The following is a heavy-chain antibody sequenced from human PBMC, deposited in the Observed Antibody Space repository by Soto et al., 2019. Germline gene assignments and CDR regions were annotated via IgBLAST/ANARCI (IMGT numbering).Heavy chain of an antibody. CDR2: IYYSGST. Sequence: TISGGPINSTSYYRIRTPNPSGKGLEWIGSIYYSGSTYYNPSLKSRVTISVDTSKNQFSLKLSSVTAADTAVYYCARRLYYDSSGFEGGGMDVWGQGTTVT. J-gene: IGHJ6*02. D-gene: IGHD3-22*01. CDR1: GGPINSTSYY. V-gene: IGHV4-39*01. CDR3: ARRLYYDSSGFEGGGMDV.